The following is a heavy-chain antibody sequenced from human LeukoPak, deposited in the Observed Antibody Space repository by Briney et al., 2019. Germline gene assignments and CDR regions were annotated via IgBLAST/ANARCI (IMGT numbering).Heavy chain of an antibody. D-gene: IGHD6-6*01. V-gene: IGHV1-2*02. CDR3: ARDWIAARHPYWYFDL. CDR2: INPNSGGT. J-gene: IGHJ2*01. CDR1: GYTFTGYY. Sequence: ASVKVSCKASGYTFTGYYMHWVRQAPGQGLEWMGWINPNSGGTNYAQKFQGRVTMTRDTSISTAYMELSRLRSDDTAVYYCARDWIAARHPYWYFDLWGRGTLVTVSS.